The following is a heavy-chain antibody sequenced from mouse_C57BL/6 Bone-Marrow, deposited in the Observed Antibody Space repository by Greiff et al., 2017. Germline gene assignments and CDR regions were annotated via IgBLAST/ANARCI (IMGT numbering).Heavy chain of an antibody. Sequence: VNLVESGPGLVAPSQSLSITCTVSGFSLTSYGVDWVRQSPGKGLEWLGVIWGVGSTNYNSALKSRLSISKDNSKSQVFLKMNSLQTDDTAMYXCATIQRKFAYWGQGTLVTVSA. J-gene: IGHJ3*01. V-gene: IGHV2-6*01. CDR2: IWGVGST. CDR3: ATIQRKFAY. CDR1: GFSLTSYG.